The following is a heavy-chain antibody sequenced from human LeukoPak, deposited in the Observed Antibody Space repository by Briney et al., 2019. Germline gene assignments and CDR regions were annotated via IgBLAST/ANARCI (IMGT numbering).Heavy chain of an antibody. J-gene: IGHJ4*02. CDR3: ARAYCSGGSCYGY. V-gene: IGHV3-43*01. D-gene: IGHD2-15*01. Sequence: GSLXLSCAASGFTFYDYTMHWVRQAPGKGLEWVSLISWDGGSTYYADSVKGRFTISRDNAKNSPYLQMNSLRAEDTAVYYCARAYCSGGSCYGYWGQGTLVTVSS. CDR1: GFTFYDYT. CDR2: ISWDGGST.